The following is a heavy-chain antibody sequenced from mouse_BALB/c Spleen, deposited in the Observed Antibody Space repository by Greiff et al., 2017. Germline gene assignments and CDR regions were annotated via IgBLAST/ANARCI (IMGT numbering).Heavy chain of an antibody. Sequence: VKLQESGAELVRPGVSVKISCKGSGYTFTDYAMHWVKQSHAKSLEWIGVISTYYGDASYNQKFKGKATMTVDKSSSTAYMELARLTSEDSAIYYCAREVRELVYFDYWGQGTTLTVSS. CDR2: ISTYYGDA. J-gene: IGHJ2*01. D-gene: IGHD2-14*01. V-gene: IGHV1S137*01. CDR3: AREVRELVYFDY. CDR1: GYTFTDYA.